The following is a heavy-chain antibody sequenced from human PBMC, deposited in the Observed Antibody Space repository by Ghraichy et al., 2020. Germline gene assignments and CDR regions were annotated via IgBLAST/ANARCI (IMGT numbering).Heavy chain of an antibody. CDR3: ARVRSGTVHLDF. D-gene: IGHD3-10*01. CDR2: MSADTGHA. J-gene: IGHJ4*02. V-gene: IGHV1-8*02. Sequence: ASVKVSCKTSGYTFNNYDINWVRQATGQGLEWMGLMSADTGHAGYVRKFQGRVTMTRDTSISTAYMELYDLISEDTAVYYCARVRSGTVHLDFWGQGTLVTVSS. CDR1: GYTFNNYD.